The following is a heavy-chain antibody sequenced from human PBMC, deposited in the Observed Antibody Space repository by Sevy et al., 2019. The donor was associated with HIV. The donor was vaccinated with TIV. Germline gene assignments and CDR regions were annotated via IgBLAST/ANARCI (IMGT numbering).Heavy chain of an antibody. J-gene: IGHJ3*01. CDR2: IKEDGSVK. V-gene: IGHV3-7*03. CDR1: GFTFSSYW. D-gene: IGHD3-22*01. CDR3: ARGTYYYDSSGYYHDLFEL. Sequence: GGSLRLSCAASSGFTFSSYWMSWVRQAPGKGLEWVANIKEDGSVKYYVDSVRGRFSISRDNAKNLLYLQMNSLRGEDTAVYYCARGTYYYDSSGYYHDLFELWGQGTLVTVSS.